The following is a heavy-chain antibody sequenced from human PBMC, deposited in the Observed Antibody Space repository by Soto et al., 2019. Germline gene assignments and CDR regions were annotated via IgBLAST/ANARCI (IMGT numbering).Heavy chain of an antibody. CDR1: GYTFTTYG. D-gene: IGHD6-6*01. Sequence: QVQLVQSGTEVKKPGASVKVSCKASGYTFTTYGFSWVRQAPGQGLEWMGWISAHNGSRNYAQNLQGRVTLTTDTSTNTAYMELWSLRSDDTAVYYCARDLGSSYYFDYWGQGTLVTVSS. J-gene: IGHJ4*02. CDR2: ISAHNGSR. V-gene: IGHV1-18*04. CDR3: ARDLGSSYYFDY.